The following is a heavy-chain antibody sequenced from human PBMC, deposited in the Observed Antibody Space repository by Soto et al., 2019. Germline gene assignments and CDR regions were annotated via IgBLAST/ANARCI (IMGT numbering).Heavy chain of an antibody. Sequence: GGSLRLSCAASTLTVSLYGIQWVRQAPGKGLDWVAFISNDGGTQYYADSVKGRFSISRDNSMNTVDLHMNSLRAEDTAIYYCAKIAAHDAFDIWGQGTMVTVSS. CDR3: AKIAAHDAFDI. CDR2: ISNDGGTQ. V-gene: IGHV3-30*18. J-gene: IGHJ3*02. D-gene: IGHD6-13*01. CDR1: TLTVSLYG.